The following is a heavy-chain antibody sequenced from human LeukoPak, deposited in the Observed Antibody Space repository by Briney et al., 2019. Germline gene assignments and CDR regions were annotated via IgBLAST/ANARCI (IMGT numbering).Heavy chain of an antibody. CDR1: GYTFSSYA. CDR3: ARGMWDPPPPAFDI. V-gene: IGHV7-4-1*02. J-gene: IGHJ3*02. CDR2: INTNTWNP. Sequence: ASVKVSCKASGYTFSSYAMNWVRQAPGQGLEWMGWINTNTWNPTYAQGFTGRFVFSLDTSVSTAYLQISSLKAEDTAVYYCARGMWDPPPPAFDIWGQGTMVTVSS. D-gene: IGHD1-26*01.